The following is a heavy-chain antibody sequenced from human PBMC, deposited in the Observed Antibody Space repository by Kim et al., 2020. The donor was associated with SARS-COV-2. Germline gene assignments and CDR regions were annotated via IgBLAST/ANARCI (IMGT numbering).Heavy chain of an antibody. CDR1: GGSISSSSYY. D-gene: IGHD2-2*01. CDR3: ARVKYGCSSTSCYLFFDY. CDR2: IYYSGST. V-gene: IGHV4-39*07. J-gene: IGHJ4*02. Sequence: SETLSLTCTVSGGSISSSSYYWGWIRQPPGKGLEWIGSIYYSGSTYYNPSLKSRVTISVDTSKNQFSLKLSPVTAADTAVYYCARVKYGCSSTSCYLFFDYWGQGTLVTVSS.